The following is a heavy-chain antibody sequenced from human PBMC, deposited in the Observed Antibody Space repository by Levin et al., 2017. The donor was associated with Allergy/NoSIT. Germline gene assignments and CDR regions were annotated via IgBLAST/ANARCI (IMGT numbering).Heavy chain of an antibody. V-gene: IGHV3-23*01. J-gene: IGHJ5*02. D-gene: IGHD6-19*01. CDR1: GFTVSSYA. Sequence: PGGSLRLSCAASGFTVSSYAMTWVRQAPGKGLEWVSTVSGGGDSTSYADSVKGRFTISRDNSRNTVYLQMNSLRAADTAVYYCAKGTAYSSGWYFWFGPWGQGTLVTVSS. CDR3: AKGTAYSSGWYFWFGP. CDR2: VSGGGDST.